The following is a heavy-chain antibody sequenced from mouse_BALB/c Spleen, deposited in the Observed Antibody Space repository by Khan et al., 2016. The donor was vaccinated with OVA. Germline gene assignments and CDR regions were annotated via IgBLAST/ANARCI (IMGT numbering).Heavy chain of an antibody. CDR3: ARNHGSPWFAY. CDR1: GYTFTDYV. D-gene: IGHD1-1*01. V-gene: IGHV1-81*01. J-gene: IGHJ3*01. Sequence: QVRLQQSGPELVKPGASVKMSCKASGYTFTDYVISWVKQRTGQGLEWIGEIYPGSGSTYYNEKFKGKATLTADKSSNTAYMQLSSLTSEDSAVYFCARNHGSPWFAYGGQGTLVTVSA. CDR2: IYPGSGST.